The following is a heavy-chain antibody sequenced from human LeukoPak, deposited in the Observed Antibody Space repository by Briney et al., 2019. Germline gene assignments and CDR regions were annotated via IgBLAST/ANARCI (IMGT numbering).Heavy chain of an antibody. CDR3: ARDSLYYDFWSGYLTGGGWFDP. D-gene: IGHD3-3*01. J-gene: IGHJ5*02. CDR1: GGSISSGSYY. V-gene: IGHV4-61*02. Sequence: SQTLSLTCTVSGGSISSGSYYWSWIRQPAGKGLEWIGRIYTSGSTNYNPSLKSRVTISVDTSKNQFSLKLNSVTAADTAVYYCARDSLYYDFWSGYLTGGGWFDPWGQGTLVTVSS. CDR2: IYTSGST.